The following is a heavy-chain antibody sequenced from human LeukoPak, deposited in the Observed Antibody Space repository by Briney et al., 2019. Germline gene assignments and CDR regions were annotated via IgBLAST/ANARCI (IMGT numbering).Heavy chain of an antibody. V-gene: IGHV4-34*01. D-gene: IGHD6-19*01. CDR2: INHSGST. CDR1: GGSFSGYY. CDR3: ARGREVAGPYFDY. J-gene: IGHJ4*02. Sequence: SETLSLTCAVYGGSFSGYYWSWIRQPPGKGLEWIGEINHSGSTNYNPSLKSRVTISVDTSKNQFSLKLSSVTVADTAVYYCARGREVAGPYFDYWGQGTLVTVSS.